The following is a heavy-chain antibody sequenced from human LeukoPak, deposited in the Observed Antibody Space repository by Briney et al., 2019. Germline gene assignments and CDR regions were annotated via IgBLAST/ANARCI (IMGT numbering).Heavy chain of an antibody. CDR1: GFTFSSYG. J-gene: IGHJ6*02. CDR3: AKESRSGRSAINYYYYGMDV. V-gene: IGHV3-30*18. D-gene: IGHD3-10*01. Sequence: GRSLRLSCAASGFTFSSYGMHWVRQAPGKGLEWVAVISYDASNKYYADSVKGRFTISRDNSKNTLYLQMNSLRAEDTAVYYCAKESRSGRSAINYYYYGMDVWGQGTTVTVSS. CDR2: ISYDASNK.